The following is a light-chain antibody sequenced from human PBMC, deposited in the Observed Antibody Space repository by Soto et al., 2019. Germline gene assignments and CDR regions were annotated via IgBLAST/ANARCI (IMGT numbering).Light chain of an antibody. Sequence: AIRMTQSPSSLSASTGDRVTITCRASQGISSYLAWYQQKPGKAPKLLIYAASTLQSGVPSRFSGIGSGTDFTLTISCLQPEDFATYYCQQYYSYPSITFGQGTRLEIK. CDR3: QQYYSYPSIT. V-gene: IGKV1-8*01. J-gene: IGKJ5*01. CDR2: AAS. CDR1: QGISSY.